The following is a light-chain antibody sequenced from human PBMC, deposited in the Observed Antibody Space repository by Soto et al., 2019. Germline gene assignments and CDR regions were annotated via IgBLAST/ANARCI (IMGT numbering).Light chain of an antibody. CDR2: AAS. CDR1: QGITYW. CDR3: QQHAAYPRD. Sequence: DIQMTQSPSSMSASLGDRVTITCRASQGITYWLAWYQQRPGRAPKCLIYAASILESGVPSRFTGSGSGTNFTLTISSLQPEDFATYYCQQHAAYPRDFGQGTKVEMK. V-gene: IGKV1-12*01. J-gene: IGKJ1*01.